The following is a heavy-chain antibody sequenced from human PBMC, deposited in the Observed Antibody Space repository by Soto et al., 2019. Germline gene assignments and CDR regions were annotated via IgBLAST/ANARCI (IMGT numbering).Heavy chain of an antibody. CDR3: AKGTPQLWLLALGY. CDR1: GFTFSSYA. J-gene: IGHJ4*02. CDR2: ISGSGGST. V-gene: IGHV3-23*01. Sequence: GGSLILSCAASGFTFSSYAMSWVRQAPGKGLEWVSAISGSGGSTYYADSVKGRFTISRDNSKNTLYLQMNSLRAEDTAVYYCAKGTPQLWLLALGYWGQGTLVTVSS. D-gene: IGHD5-18*01.